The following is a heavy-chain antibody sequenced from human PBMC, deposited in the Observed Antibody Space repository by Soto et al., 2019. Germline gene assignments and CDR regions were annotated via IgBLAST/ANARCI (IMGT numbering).Heavy chain of an antibody. J-gene: IGHJ5*02. V-gene: IGHV4-39*02. Sequence: QLQLQESGPGLVKPSETLSLTCTVSGGSISSSSYYWGWIRQPPGKGLEWIGSIYYSGSTYYNPSLKSRVTISVDTSKNQFSLKLRSVTAADTAVYYCAREPTSITDHNWFDPWGQGTLVTVSS. CDR2: IYYSGST. CDR3: AREPTSITDHNWFDP. CDR1: GGSISSSSYY. D-gene: IGHD2-2*01.